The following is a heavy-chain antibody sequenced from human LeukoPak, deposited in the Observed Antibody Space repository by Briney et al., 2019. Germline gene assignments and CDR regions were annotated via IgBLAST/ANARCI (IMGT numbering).Heavy chain of an antibody. J-gene: IGHJ4*02. D-gene: IGHD6-6*01. Sequence: PSETLSLTCAVSGGSFSGYYWSWIRQPPGKGLEWIGEINHSGSTNYNPSLKSRVTISVDTSKNQFSLKLSSVTAADTAVYYCARVRAAPADWGQGTLVTVSS. CDR3: ARVRAAPAD. CDR2: INHSGST. V-gene: IGHV4-34*01. CDR1: GGSFSGYY.